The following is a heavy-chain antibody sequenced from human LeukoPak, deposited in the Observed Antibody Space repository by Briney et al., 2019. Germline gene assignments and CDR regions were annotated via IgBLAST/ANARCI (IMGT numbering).Heavy chain of an antibody. J-gene: IGHJ3*02. Sequence: SETLSLTCTVSGGSISSSSYYWGWIRQPPGKGLEWIGSIYYSGSTYYNPSLKGRVTISVDTSKNQFSLKLSSVTAADAAVYYCARQASLLQDAFDIWGQGTMVTVSS. CDR2: IYYSGST. CDR1: GGSISSSSYY. V-gene: IGHV4-39*01. CDR3: ARQASLLQDAFDI. D-gene: IGHD2-15*01.